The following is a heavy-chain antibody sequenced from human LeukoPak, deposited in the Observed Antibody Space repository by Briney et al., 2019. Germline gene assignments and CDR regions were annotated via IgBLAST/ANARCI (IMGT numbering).Heavy chain of an antibody. Sequence: ASVKVSCKSSGYTFTGYYMHWVRQAPGPGLEWMGWINPNSGGTNYAQKFQGRVTMTRDTSISTAYMELSRLRSDDEAVYYCERESDIYCSSTSCPKPFDYWGQGTLVTVSS. CDR3: ERESDIYCSSTSCPKPFDY. CDR1: GYTFTGYY. J-gene: IGHJ4*02. V-gene: IGHV1-2*02. CDR2: INPNSGGT. D-gene: IGHD2-2*01.